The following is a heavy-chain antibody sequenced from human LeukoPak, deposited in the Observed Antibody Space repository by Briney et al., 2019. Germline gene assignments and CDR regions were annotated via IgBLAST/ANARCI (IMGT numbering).Heavy chain of an antibody. V-gene: IGHV4-34*01. Sequence: PSETLSLTCAVYGGSFSGYYWSWIRQPPGKGLEWIGYIYHSGSTYYSPSLKSRVTISVDRSKNQFSLKLSSVTAADTAVYYCARFGVGATTGFDYWGQGTLVTVSS. CDR1: GGSFSGYY. D-gene: IGHD1-26*01. CDR3: ARFGVGATTGFDY. CDR2: IYHSGST. J-gene: IGHJ4*02.